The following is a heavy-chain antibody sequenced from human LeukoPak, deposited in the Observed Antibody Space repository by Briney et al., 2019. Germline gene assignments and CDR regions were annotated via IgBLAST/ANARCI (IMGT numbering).Heavy chain of an antibody. D-gene: IGHD3-10*01. V-gene: IGHV4-31*03. CDR2: IYYSGTT. J-gene: IGHJ5*02. CDR3: ARDGSGSYYWSNWFDP. CDR1: GGSISSGGYY. Sequence: SQTLSLTCTVSGGSISSGGYYWSWIRQHPGKGLEWIGYIYYSGTTFYNPSFKSRVTISRDTSKNQFSLELSSVTAADTAVYYCARDGSGSYYWSNWFDPWGQGTLVTVSS.